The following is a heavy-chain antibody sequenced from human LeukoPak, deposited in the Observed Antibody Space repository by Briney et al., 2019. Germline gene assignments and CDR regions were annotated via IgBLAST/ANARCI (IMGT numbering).Heavy chain of an antibody. D-gene: IGHD3-22*01. CDR2: IYYSGST. J-gene: IGHJ4*02. CDR3: ASIYDSSVYSFDY. Sequence: PSQTLSLTCTVSGGSISSGGFYWSWIRQHPGKGLEWIGYIYYSGSTYYNPSLKSRVTISVDTSKNQFSLKLSSVTAADTAVYYCASIYDSSVYSFDYWGQGTLVTVSS. V-gene: IGHV4-31*03. CDR1: GGSISSGGFY.